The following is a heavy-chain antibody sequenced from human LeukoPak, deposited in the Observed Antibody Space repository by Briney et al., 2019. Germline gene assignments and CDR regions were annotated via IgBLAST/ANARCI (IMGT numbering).Heavy chain of an antibody. D-gene: IGHD1-26*01. CDR2: ISGSGGST. J-gene: IGHJ6*03. Sequence: PGGSLRLSCAASGFTFSSYGMHWVRQAPGKGLEWVSAISGSGGSTYYADSVKGRFTISRDNSKNTLYLQMNSLRAEDTAVYYCAKAYSGSSTGNYYYYMDVWGKGTTVTVSS. CDR1: GFTFSSYG. CDR3: AKAYSGSSTGNYYYYMDV. V-gene: IGHV3-23*01.